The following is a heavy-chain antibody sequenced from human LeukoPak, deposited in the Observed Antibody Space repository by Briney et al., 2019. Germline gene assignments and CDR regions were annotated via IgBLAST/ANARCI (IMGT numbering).Heavy chain of an antibody. CDR2: IYHSGST. CDR3: ARHYYDSSGYTDY. CDR1: GGSISSGGYY. D-gene: IGHD3-22*01. J-gene: IGHJ4*02. Sequence: PSQTLSLTCTVSGGSISSGGYYWSWIRQPPGKGLEWIGYIYHSGSTYYNPSLKSRVTISVDRSKNQFSLKLSSVTAADTAVYYCARHYYDSSGYTDYWGQGTLVTVSS. V-gene: IGHV4-30-2*01.